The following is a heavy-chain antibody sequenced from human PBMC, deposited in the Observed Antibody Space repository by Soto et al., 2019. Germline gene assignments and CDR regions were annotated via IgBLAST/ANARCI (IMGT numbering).Heavy chain of an antibody. CDR3: AKDEAMYYHQSGGMDV. V-gene: IGHV3-30*18. D-gene: IGHD3-10*01. CDR1: GFTFSSYG. J-gene: IGHJ6*02. Sequence: QVQLVESGGGVVQPGRSLRLSCAASGFTFSSYGMHWVRRAPGKGLEWVAVISYDGSNKYYADSVKGRFTISRDNSKNTLYLQMNSLRAEDTAVYYCAKDEAMYYHQSGGMDVWGQGTTVTVSS. CDR2: ISYDGSNK.